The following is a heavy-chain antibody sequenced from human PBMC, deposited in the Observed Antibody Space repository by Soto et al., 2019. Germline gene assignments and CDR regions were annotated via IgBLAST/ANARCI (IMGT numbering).Heavy chain of an antibody. V-gene: IGHV4-34*01. CDR1: GGSFSGYY. CDR3: ARDIVVVVAATSYFDY. Sequence: SETLSLTCAVYGGSFSGYYWSWIRQPPGKGLEWIREINHSGSTNYNPSLKSRVTISVDTSKNQFSLKLSSVTAADTAVYYCARDIVVVVAATSYFDYWGQGTLVTVS. J-gene: IGHJ4*02. D-gene: IGHD2-15*01. CDR2: INHSGST.